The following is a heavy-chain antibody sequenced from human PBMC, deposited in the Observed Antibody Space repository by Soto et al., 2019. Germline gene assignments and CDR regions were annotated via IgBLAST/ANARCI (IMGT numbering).Heavy chain of an antibody. CDR3: ARDIESVTAIHFFYYYAMDV. J-gene: IGHJ6*02. CDR1: GFTFSNYG. Sequence: QGQLVQSGAEVKKPGASVKLSCKASGFTFSNYGLNWVRQAPGQGLEWMGWVSANNGHTNYAQNLQGRDSMTTDTTTSTAYMELRGLTFDDTAVYYCARDIESVTAIHFFYYYAMDVWGQGTTVTVSS. V-gene: IGHV1-18*01. CDR2: VSANNGHT. D-gene: IGHD2-8*01.